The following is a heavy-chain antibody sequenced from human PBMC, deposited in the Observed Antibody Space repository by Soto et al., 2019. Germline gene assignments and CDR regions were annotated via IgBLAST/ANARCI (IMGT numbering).Heavy chain of an antibody. CDR2: ISSSGNTI. Sequence: PGGSLRLSCAASGFTFSSYEMNWVRQAPGKGLEWVSYISSSGNTIYYADSVKGRFTISRDSAKNSLYLQKNSLRAEDTAVYYCAREYRDGYNDYWGQGTLVTVSS. D-gene: IGHD5-18*01. V-gene: IGHV3-48*03. CDR3: AREYRDGYNDY. CDR1: GFTFSSYE. J-gene: IGHJ4*02.